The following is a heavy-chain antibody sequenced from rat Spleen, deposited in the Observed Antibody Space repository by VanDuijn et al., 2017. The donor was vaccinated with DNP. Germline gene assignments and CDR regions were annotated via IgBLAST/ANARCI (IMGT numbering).Heavy chain of an antibody. D-gene: IGHD1-5*01. CDR2: ISYEGSST. CDR3: ARHVRYLYWYFDF. V-gene: IGHV5-22*01. J-gene: IGHJ1*01. Sequence: EVQLVESGGGLVQPGNSLKLSCPASGFTFSDYAMAWVRQSPKKGLEWVASISYEGSSTYYGDSVKGRVTISRDNAKSTLYLQMNSLRSEDTATYYCARHVRYLYWYFDFWGPGTMVTVSS. CDR1: GFTFSDYA.